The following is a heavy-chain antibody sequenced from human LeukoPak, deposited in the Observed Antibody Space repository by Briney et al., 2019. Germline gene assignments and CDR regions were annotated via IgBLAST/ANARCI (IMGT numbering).Heavy chain of an antibody. V-gene: IGHV4-59*01. CDR2: IYYSGST. Sequence: SETLSLTCTVSGGSISSYYWSWIRQPPGKGLEWIGYIYYSGSTNCNPSLKSRVTISVDTSKNQFSLKLSSVTAADTAVYYCARQSSGYYWGYFDYWGQGTLVTVPS. CDR1: GGSISSYY. D-gene: IGHD3-22*01. CDR3: ARQSSGYYWGYFDY. J-gene: IGHJ4*02.